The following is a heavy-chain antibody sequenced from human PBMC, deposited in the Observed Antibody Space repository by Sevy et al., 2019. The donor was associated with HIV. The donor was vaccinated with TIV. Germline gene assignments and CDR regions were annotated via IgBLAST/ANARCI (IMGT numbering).Heavy chain of an antibody. D-gene: IGHD1-1*01. CDR2: IKQDGSEK. Sequence: GGSLRLSCAASGFTFSSYWMSWVRQAPGKGLEWVANIKQDGSEKYYVDSVKGRFTISRDNAKNSLYLQMNSLRAEDTAVYYCARGRVGPTTNWFDPWGQGTLVTVSS. CDR3: ARGRVGPTTNWFDP. V-gene: IGHV3-7*03. CDR1: GFTFSSYW. J-gene: IGHJ5*02.